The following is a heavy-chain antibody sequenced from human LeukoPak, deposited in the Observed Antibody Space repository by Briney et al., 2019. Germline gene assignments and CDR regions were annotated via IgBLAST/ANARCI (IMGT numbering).Heavy chain of an antibody. D-gene: IGHD3-9*01. J-gene: IGHJ6*02. Sequence: PSETLSLTCAVYGGSFSGYYWSWIRQPPGKGLEWIGEINHSGSTNYNPSLKSRVTISVDTSKNQFSLKLSSVTAADTAVYYCARLDILTGDPYYYYYYGMNVWGQGTTVTVSS. CDR3: ARLDILTGDPYYYYYYGMNV. V-gene: IGHV4-34*01. CDR2: INHSGST. CDR1: GGSFSGYY.